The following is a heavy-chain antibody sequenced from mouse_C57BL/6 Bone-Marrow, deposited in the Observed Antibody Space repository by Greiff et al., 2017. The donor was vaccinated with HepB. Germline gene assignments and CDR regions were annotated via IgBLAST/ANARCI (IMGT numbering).Heavy chain of an antibody. V-gene: IGHV1-18*01. Sequence: VQLQQSGPELVKPGASVKIPCKASGYTFTDYNMDWVKQSHGKSLEWIGDINPNNGGTIYNQKFKGKATLTVDKSSSTAYMELRSLTSEDTAVYYCAREGMYGNYGYFDVWGTGTTVTVSS. CDR2: INPNNGGT. CDR1: GYTFTDYN. D-gene: IGHD2-10*02. J-gene: IGHJ1*03. CDR3: AREGMYGNYGYFDV.